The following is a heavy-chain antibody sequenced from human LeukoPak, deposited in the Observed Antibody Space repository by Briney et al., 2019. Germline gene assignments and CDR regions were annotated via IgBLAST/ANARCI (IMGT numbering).Heavy chain of an antibody. J-gene: IGHJ5*02. D-gene: IGHD2-8*01. Sequence: GASVKVSCKASGGTFSSYAISWVRQAPGQGLEWMGGIIPIFGTANYAQKFQGRVTITADESTSTAYMELSSLRSEDTAVYYCARSGPLSDIVLMVYAEKYNWFDPWGQGTLVTVSS. CDR3: ARSGPLSDIVLMVYAEKYNWFDP. CDR1: GGTFSSYA. V-gene: IGHV1-69*01. CDR2: IIPIFGTA.